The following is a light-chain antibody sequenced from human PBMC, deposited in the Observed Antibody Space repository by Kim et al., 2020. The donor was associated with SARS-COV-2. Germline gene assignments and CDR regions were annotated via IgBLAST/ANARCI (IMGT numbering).Light chain of an antibody. CDR1: EDIVSY. Sequence: SASTGDRVTVTCRTSEDIVSYLAWYQQKPGKAPKLLIYAATTLQTGVPSRFSGSGSGTDFNLTISCLQSEDFATYFCQHYYSYPYAFGQGTKLEI. CDR3: QHYYSYPYA. V-gene: IGKV1-8*01. CDR2: AAT. J-gene: IGKJ2*01.